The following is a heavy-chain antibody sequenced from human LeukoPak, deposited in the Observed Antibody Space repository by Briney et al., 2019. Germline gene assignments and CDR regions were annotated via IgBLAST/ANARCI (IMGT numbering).Heavy chain of an antibody. V-gene: IGHV3-74*01. CDR2: INPDGTST. J-gene: IGHJ3*02. CDR1: GFIFSRYW. Sequence: GGSLRLSCAASGFIFSRYWMYWVRQAPGKGLVWVSHINPDGTSTNYGDFVKGRFTISRDNAKNTLYLQMNSLRVEDTALYFCASLTHYNSRSFAFDIWGPGTMVTVSS. CDR3: ASLTHYNSRSFAFDI. D-gene: IGHD3-22*01.